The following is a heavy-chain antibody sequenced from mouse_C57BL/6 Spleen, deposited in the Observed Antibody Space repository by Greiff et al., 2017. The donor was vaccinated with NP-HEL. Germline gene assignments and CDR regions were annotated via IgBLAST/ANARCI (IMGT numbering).Heavy chain of an antibody. CDR3: ARTAVEGDLDY. Sequence: QVQLQQPGAELVKPGASVKLSCKASGYTFTSYWMHWVKQRPGQGLEWIGMIHPNSGSTNYNEKFKSKATLTVDKSSSTAYMQVSSLTSEDSAVYYCARTAVEGDLDYWGQGTTLTVSS. D-gene: IGHD1-1*01. J-gene: IGHJ2*01. CDR2: IHPNSGST. CDR1: GYTFTSYW. V-gene: IGHV1-64*01.